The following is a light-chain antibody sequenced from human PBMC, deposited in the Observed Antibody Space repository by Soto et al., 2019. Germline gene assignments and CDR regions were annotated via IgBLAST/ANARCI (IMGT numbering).Light chain of an antibody. Sequence: ALTQPASVSGSPGQSITISCTGTSSDVGGYNYVSWYQQHPGKAPKLMIYEVSSRPSGVSSRFSGSKSGNTASLTISGLQAEDEADYYCSSYASSSTLFGTGTKVTVL. V-gene: IGLV2-14*01. CDR3: SSYASSSTL. CDR2: EVS. CDR1: SSDVGGYNY. J-gene: IGLJ1*01.